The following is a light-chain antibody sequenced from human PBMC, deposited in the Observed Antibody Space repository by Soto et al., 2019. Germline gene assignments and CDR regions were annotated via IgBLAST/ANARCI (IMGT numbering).Light chain of an antibody. CDR2: STS. CDR1: QNIENY. CDR3: QQSSNIPWT. Sequence: DIQMTQSPSSLSASVGDRVTVSCRSSQNIENYLSWYVRRPGKAPELLVYSTSKLKSGVPSRFRGSGSGTDFSLTISSLQSEDFGTYYCQQSSNIPWTFGQGTKVDIK. J-gene: IGKJ1*01. V-gene: IGKV1-39*01.